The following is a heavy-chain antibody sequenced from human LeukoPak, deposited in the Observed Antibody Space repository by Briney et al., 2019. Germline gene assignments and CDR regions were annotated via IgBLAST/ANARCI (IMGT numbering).Heavy chain of an antibody. Sequence: GGSLRLSCTASGFTFSSYWMSWVRQAPGKGLEWVSVIYSGGSTYYADSVKGRFTISRDNSKNTLYLQMDSLRAEDTAVYYCARSYYDSSDYFYYFDYWGQGTLVTVSS. V-gene: IGHV3-66*01. CDR3: ARSYYDSSDYFYYFDY. D-gene: IGHD3-22*01. CDR1: GFTFSSYW. J-gene: IGHJ4*02. CDR2: IYSGGST.